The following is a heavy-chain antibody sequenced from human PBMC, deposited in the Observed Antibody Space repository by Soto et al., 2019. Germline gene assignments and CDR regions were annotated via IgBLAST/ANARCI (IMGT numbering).Heavy chain of an antibody. D-gene: IGHD3-10*01. Sequence: PGGSLRLSCAASGFTSSSYAMHWVRQAPGKGLEWVAVIWYDGSNKYYADSVKGRFTISRDNSKNTLYLQMNSLRAEDTAVYYCARDRHITMVRGVPNWGYNWFDPWGQGTLVTVSS. CDR3: ARDRHITMVRGVPNWGYNWFDP. V-gene: IGHV3-33*08. CDR2: IWYDGSNK. CDR1: GFTSSSYA. J-gene: IGHJ5*02.